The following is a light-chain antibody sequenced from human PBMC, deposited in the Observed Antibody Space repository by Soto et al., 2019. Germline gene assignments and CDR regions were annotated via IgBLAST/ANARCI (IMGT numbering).Light chain of an antibody. CDR3: GADHGSGSTWV. CDR1: SGYSNYK. J-gene: IGLJ2*01. Sequence: QAVVTQSPSASASLGASVTLTCTLSSGYSNYKVDWYQQRPGKGPQFVMGVGTGGIVASKGDGVPDRFSVLGSGLNRNLAIENVLKEDESDYHSGADHGSGSTWVFGGGTKLTVL. V-gene: IGLV9-49*01. CDR2: VGTGGIVA.